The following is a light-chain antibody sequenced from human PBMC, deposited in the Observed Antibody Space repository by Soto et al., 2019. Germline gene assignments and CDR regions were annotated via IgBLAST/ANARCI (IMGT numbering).Light chain of an antibody. CDR1: QGMNSR. V-gene: IGKV1D-16*01. J-gene: IGKJ4*01. CDR2: AAS. CDR3: QQYDTYPLT. Sequence: DIQMTQSTSSLSASVGGRGTITCGASQGMNSRLGWYQQKPDKARKSLIYAASNLQSGVPSRFIGSGSGTDFTLTITNLQPEDFATYYCQQYDTYPLTFGGGTKVDIK.